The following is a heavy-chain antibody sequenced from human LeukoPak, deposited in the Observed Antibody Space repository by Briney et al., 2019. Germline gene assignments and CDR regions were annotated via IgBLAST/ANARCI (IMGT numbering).Heavy chain of an antibody. CDR1: AGSFRGYY. CDR3: ARHLASADDAFDI. D-gene: IGHD3-16*01. CDR2: INHSGST. V-gene: IGHV4-34*01. Sequence: NPSQTLSPTCAVYAGSFRGYYWSWIPQPPGKGLEWIGEINHSGSTNYNPSLKSRVTISVDTSKNQFSLKLSSVTAADTAVYYCARHLASADDAFDIWGQGTMVTVSS. J-gene: IGHJ3*02.